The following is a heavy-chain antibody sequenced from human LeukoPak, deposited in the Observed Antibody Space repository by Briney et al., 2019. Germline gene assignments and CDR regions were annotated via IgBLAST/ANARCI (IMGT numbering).Heavy chain of an antibody. Sequence: GGSLRLSCVASGFTFSSYEMNGVRQAPGKGLEWLSYISGGGETMFYVDSLKGRFTISRDNADNSLSLQMTSRRAEERPVYSCVRCGRGGSNSMPFLDSWGPGELVTVSS. V-gene: IGHV3-48*03. CDR3: VRCGRGGSNSMPFLDS. J-gene: IGHJ4*02. D-gene: IGHD1-26*01. CDR2: ISGGGETM. CDR1: GFTFSSYE.